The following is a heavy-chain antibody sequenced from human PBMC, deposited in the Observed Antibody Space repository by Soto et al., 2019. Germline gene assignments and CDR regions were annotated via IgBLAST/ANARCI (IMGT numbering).Heavy chain of an antibody. CDR3: ARGNTGYGNFDS. V-gene: IGHV4-38-2*01. D-gene: IGHD5-12*01. CDR2: IYHGGST. Sequence: NPSETLSLTCAASGYSISSGYYWGWLRQPPGKGLEWIGSIYHGGSTYYNPSLNSRVTLSIDMTNNHVSLILNSVTAADTAVYYCARGNTGYGNFDSWGQGTLVTVSS. CDR1: GYSISSGYY. J-gene: IGHJ4*02.